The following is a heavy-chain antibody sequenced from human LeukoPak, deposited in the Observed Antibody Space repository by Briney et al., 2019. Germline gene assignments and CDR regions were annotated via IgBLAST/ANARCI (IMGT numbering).Heavy chain of an antibody. D-gene: IGHD3-3*01. CDR1: GYTFTSYG. CDR2: ISAYNGNT. Sequence: ASVKVSCKASGYTFTSYGISWVRQVPGQGLEWMGWISAYNGNTNYAQKLQGRVTMTTDTSTSTAYMELRSLRSDDTAVYYCARGPDYDFWSGYYANWFDPWGQGTLVTVSS. CDR3: ARGPDYDFWSGYYANWFDP. V-gene: IGHV1-18*01. J-gene: IGHJ5*02.